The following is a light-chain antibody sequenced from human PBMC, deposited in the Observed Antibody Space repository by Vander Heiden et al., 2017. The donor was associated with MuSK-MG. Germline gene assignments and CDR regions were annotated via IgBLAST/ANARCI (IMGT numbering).Light chain of an antibody. CDR2: AAS. V-gene: IGKV1-39*01. J-gene: IGKJ4*01. Sequence: DIQMTQSPSSLSASIGDRVTITCRASHIISDYVNWYQQKPGKAPKLLIYAASSLQTGVPSRFSGSGSGTDFTLTISSLQPEDSATYYCQQSHNIPLTFGGGTNVEIK. CDR1: HIISDY. CDR3: QQSHNIPLT.